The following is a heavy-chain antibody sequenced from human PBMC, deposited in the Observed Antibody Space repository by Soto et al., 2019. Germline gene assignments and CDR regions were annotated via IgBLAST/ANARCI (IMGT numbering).Heavy chain of an antibody. V-gene: IGHV3-74*01. CDR1: GFTFSIYW. Sequence: EVQLVESGGGLVQPGGSLRLSCAASGFTFSIYWMHWVRQAPGKGLVWVSRMNMDGSRTSYADFAKGRFTISRDDAKSTVYLQMSNLRAEDTDVYYCVRGDGDRYDGHGYLGRHWGQGPLVTVSS. J-gene: IGHJ4*02. D-gene: IGHD2-21*01. CDR3: VRGDGDRYDGHGYLGRH. CDR2: MNMDGSRT.